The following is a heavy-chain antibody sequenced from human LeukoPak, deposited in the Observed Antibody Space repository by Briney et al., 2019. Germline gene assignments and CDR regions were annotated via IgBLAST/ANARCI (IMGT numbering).Heavy chain of an antibody. V-gene: IGHV3-48*01. D-gene: IGHD3-22*01. CDR1: GFTFSSYS. Sequence: GGSLRLSCAASGFTFSSYSMNWVRQAPGKGLEWVSYISSSSSTINYADSVKGRFTISRDNAKNSLYLQMNSLRAEDTAVYYCARAYYDSSGYHYFDYWGQGTLVTVSS. J-gene: IGHJ4*02. CDR2: ISSSSSTI. CDR3: ARAYYDSSGYHYFDY.